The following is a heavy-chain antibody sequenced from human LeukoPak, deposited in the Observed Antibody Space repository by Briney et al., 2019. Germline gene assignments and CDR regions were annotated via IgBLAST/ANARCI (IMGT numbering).Heavy chain of an antibody. CDR1: GGSISSSSYY. Sequence: SETLSLTCTVSGGSISSSSYYWGWIRQPPGKGLEWIGSIYYSGSTYYNPSLKSRVAISVDTSKNQFSLKLSSVTAADTAVYYCATPATGPLDYWGQGTLVTVSS. CDR2: IYYSGST. J-gene: IGHJ4*02. CDR3: ATPATGPLDY. V-gene: IGHV4-39*07. D-gene: IGHD1-26*01.